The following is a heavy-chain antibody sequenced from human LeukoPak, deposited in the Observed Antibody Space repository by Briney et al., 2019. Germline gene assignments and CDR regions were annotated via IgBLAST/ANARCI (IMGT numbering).Heavy chain of an antibody. CDR2: IWYDGSNK. J-gene: IGHJ4*02. V-gene: IGHV3-33*01. Sequence: PGRSLRLSCAASGFTFSSYGMHWVRQAPGKGLEWVAVIWYDGSNKYYADSVKGRFTISRDNSKNTLYLQMNSLRAEDTAVYYCARESSGIAAAGTVKWGQGTLVTVSS. D-gene: IGHD6-13*01. CDR3: ARESSGIAAAGTVK. CDR1: GFTFSSYG.